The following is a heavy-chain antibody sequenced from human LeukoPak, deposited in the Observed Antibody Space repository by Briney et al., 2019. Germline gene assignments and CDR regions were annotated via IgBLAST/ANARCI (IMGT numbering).Heavy chain of an antibody. D-gene: IGHD5-24*01. Sequence: GGSLRLSCAASGFTFSSYWMHWVRQAPGKGLVWVSRISDGGSTTTYADSVKGRFTISRDNAKNSLYLQMNSLRGEDTALYYCAKDVDFDGYFDYWGQGTLVTVSS. CDR2: ISDGGSTT. CDR3: AKDVDFDGYFDY. J-gene: IGHJ4*02. V-gene: IGHV3-74*01. CDR1: GFTFSSYW.